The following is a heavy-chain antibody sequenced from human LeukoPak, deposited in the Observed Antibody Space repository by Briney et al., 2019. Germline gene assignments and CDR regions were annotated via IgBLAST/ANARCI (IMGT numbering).Heavy chain of an antibody. J-gene: IGHJ6*02. V-gene: IGHV1-58*02. Sequence: TSVKVSCKASVFTFTSSAMQSVRQARGQRLEWIGWIFVASRNTKYAQKFQERVTITRDMSISRAYMELSSLRYEDTAVYYCAAHSDYGDYDGIPMPYYYYGMDVWGQGTTVSVS. CDR1: VFTFTSSA. CDR2: IFVASRNT. CDR3: AAHSDYGDYDGIPMPYYYYGMDV. D-gene: IGHD4-17*01.